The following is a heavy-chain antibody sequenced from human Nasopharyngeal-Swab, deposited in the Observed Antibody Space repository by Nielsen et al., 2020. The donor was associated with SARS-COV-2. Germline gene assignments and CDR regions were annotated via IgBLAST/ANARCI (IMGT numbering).Heavy chain of an antibody. J-gene: IGHJ4*02. CDR1: GFTFSRYS. V-gene: IGHV3-48*02. D-gene: IGHD1-26*01. Sequence: VRTLRLSCAVSGFTFSRYSMNWGRKAPAKGLEWVSYLSSSRSTIYYADSVKGRFTLSRDNAKTSLYLHLNSLRDEDTAVYYCAPVGAMSYYKSPHSKNDYWGQGTLVTVSS. CDR2: LSSSRSTI. CDR3: APVGAMSYYKSPHSKNDY.